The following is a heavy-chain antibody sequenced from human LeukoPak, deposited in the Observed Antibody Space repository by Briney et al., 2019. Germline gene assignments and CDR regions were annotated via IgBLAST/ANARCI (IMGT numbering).Heavy chain of an antibody. Sequence: ASVNVSCKASGGTFSIYAISWVRQAPGQGLEWMGGIIPIFGTANYAQKFQGRVTITADESTSTAYMELSSLRSEDTAVYYCARDYWINYGLDYWGQGTLVTVSS. D-gene: IGHD4-11*01. CDR1: GGTFSIYA. V-gene: IGHV1-69*13. J-gene: IGHJ4*02. CDR2: IIPIFGTA. CDR3: ARDYWINYGLDY.